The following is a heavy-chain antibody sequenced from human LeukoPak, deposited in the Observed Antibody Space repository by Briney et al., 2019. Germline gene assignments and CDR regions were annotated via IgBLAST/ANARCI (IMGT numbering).Heavy chain of an antibody. CDR3: ASVRIQLWSGDFDY. V-gene: IGHV3-30*03. J-gene: IGHJ4*02. CDR2: ISYDGSNK. Sequence: PGGSLRLSCAASGFTFSSYWMSWVRQAPGKGLEWVAVISYDGSNKYYADSVKGRFTISRDNAKNSLYLQMNSLRAEDTAVYYCASVRIQLWSGDFDYWGQGTLVTVSS. CDR1: GFTFSSYW. D-gene: IGHD5-18*01.